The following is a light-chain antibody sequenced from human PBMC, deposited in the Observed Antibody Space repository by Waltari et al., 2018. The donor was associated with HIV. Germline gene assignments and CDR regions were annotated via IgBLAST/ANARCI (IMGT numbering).Light chain of an antibody. J-gene: IGLJ2*01. Sequence: QSALTQPASVSASPGQSITISCTGINNAIGADKSFSCYQQHPGKVPKLLIYDVTNRPAGVSGRFSGSKSVNTASLTISWLQPDDEADYYCGSSTNSNIVLFGGGTKLTVL. CDR2: DVT. V-gene: IGLV2-14*01. CDR1: NNAIGADKS. CDR3: GSSTNSNIVL.